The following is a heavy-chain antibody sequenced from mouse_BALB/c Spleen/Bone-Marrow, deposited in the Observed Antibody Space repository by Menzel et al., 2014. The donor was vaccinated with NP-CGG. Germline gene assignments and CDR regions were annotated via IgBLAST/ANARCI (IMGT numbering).Heavy chain of an antibody. CDR3: ARVWYFDY. J-gene: IGHJ2*03. CDR2: INSNGGST. CDR1: GFTFSSYG. V-gene: IGHV5-6-3*01. Sequence: EVQRVESGGGLVQPGGSLKLSCAAPGFTFSSYGMSWVRQTPDKRLELVATINSNGGSTYYPDSVKGRFTISRDNAKNTLYLQMSSLKSEDTAMYYCARVWYFDYWGQGTSLTVSS.